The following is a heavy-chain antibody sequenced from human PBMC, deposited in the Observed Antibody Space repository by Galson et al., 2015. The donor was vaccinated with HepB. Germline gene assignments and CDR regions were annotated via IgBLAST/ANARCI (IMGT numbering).Heavy chain of an antibody. D-gene: IGHD6-13*01. J-gene: IGHJ4*02. CDR1: GFTFSSYA. Sequence: SLRLSCAASGFTFSSYAMSWVRQAPGKGLEWVSAISGSGDSTYYADSVKGRFTISRDNSKNTLYLQMNSLRAEDTAVYYCAKDIIRSSSWYFGDYWGPGTLVTVSS. V-gene: IGHV3-23*01. CDR3: AKDIIRSSSWYFGDY. CDR2: ISGSGDST.